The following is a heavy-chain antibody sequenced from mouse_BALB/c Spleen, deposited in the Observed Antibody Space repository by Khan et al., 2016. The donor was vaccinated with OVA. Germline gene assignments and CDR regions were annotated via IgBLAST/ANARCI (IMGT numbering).Heavy chain of an antibody. J-gene: IGHJ2*01. CDR2: ISYSGST. V-gene: IGHV3-2*02. Sequence: EVQLQESGPGLVKPSQSLSLTCTVTGYSITSGYGWNWIRQFPGNKLEWMGYISYSGSTNYNPYLKSRISNTRDTSKNQFFLQLNSVTTEDTATYYCVRTARIKYWGQGTTLTVSS. CDR1: GYSITSGYG. CDR3: VRTARIKY. D-gene: IGHD1-2*01.